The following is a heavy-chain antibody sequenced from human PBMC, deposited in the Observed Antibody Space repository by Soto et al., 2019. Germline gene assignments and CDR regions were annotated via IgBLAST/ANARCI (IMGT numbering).Heavy chain of an antibody. J-gene: IGHJ6*03. V-gene: IGHV1-46*03. CDR2: INPSGGST. Sequence: ASVKVSCKASGYTFTSYYMHWVRQAPGQGLEWMGIINPSGGSTSYAQKFQGRVIMTRDTSTSTVYMELSSLRSEDTAVYYCARALNYYYGSGSSYYMDVWGKGTTVTVSS. CDR1: GYTFTSYY. CDR3: ARALNYYYGSGSSYYMDV. D-gene: IGHD3-10*01.